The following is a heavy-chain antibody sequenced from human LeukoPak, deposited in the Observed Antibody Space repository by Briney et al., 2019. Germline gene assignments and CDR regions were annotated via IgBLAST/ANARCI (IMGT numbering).Heavy chain of an antibody. V-gene: IGHV1-58*02. J-gene: IGHJ6*02. Sequence: SVKVSCKASGFTFTSSAMQWVRQARGQRLEWIGWIVVGSGNTNYAQKFQERVAITRDMSTSTAYMELSSLRSEDTAVYYCAADGGPHDYGDYDIPETYYYYGMDVWGQRTTVTVSS. CDR1: GFTFTSSA. D-gene: IGHD4-17*01. CDR2: IVVGSGNT. CDR3: AADGGPHDYGDYDIPETYYYYGMDV.